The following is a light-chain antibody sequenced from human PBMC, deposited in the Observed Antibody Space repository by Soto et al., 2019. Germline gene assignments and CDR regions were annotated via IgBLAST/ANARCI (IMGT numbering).Light chain of an antibody. V-gene: IGLV1-40*01. CDR1: SSNIGSGYD. J-gene: IGLJ1*01. CDR3: QSYDRSLRGYV. Sequence: QSVLTHPPSVSGAPGHRVTISCTGSSSNIGSGYDVHWYQQLPGTAPKLLIYDNSNRPSGVPDRFSGSKSGTSASLAITGLQAEDEADYYCQSYDRSLRGYVFGTGTKLTVL. CDR2: DNS.